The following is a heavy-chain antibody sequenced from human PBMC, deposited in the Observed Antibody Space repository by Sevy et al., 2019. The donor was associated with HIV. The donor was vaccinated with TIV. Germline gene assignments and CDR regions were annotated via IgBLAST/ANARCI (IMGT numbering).Heavy chain of an antibody. CDR3: ARVPLYDDPWYCGY. Sequence: GGSLRLSCEASGFSFTTYSMNWVRQAPGKGLEWISYISGTSRTIYYGDSVKGRFTISRDNAKNSLYLQINCLRAEDTAVYYCARVPLYDDPWYCGYWGQGTLVTFSS. J-gene: IGHJ4*02. D-gene: IGHD3-3*01. CDR1: GFSFTTYS. CDR2: ISGTSRTI. V-gene: IGHV3-48*01.